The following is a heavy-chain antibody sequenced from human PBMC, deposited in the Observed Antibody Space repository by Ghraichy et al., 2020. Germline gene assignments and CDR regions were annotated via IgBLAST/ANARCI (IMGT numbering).Heavy chain of an antibody. Sequence: SQTLSLTCTVSGGSISSYYWSWIRQPPGKGLEWIGYIYYSGSTNYNPSLKSRVTISVDRSKNQFFLRLSSVTAADTAVYYCASRLYSSSSFYAFDIWGQGTMVTVSS. CDR2: IYYSGST. J-gene: IGHJ3*02. V-gene: IGHV4-59*01. CDR1: GGSISSYY. CDR3: ASRLYSSSSFYAFDI. D-gene: IGHD6-6*01.